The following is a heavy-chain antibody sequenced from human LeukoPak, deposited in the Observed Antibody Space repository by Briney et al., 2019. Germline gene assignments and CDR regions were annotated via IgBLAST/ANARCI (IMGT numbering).Heavy chain of an antibody. CDR3: AREYDSSWPS. CDR1: GFTFSSYA. V-gene: IGHV3-23*01. CDR2: ISGSGGTT. D-gene: IGHD3-22*01. J-gene: IGHJ5*02. Sequence: PGGSLRLSCAASGFTFSSYAMTWVRQTPEKGLAWVSDISGSGGTTYYADSVKGRFTISRDNFKNTLFLQMNSLRAEDTAVCYCAREYDSSWPSWGQGTLVTVSS.